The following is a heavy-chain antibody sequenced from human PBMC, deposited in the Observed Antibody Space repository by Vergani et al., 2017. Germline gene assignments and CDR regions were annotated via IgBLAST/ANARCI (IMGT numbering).Heavy chain of an antibody. CDR1: GYTFTSYG. V-gene: IGHV1-18*04. Sequence: QVQLVQSGAEVKKPGASVKVSCKASGYTFTSYGISWVRQAPGQGLEWMGWISAYNGNTNYAQKLQGRVTMTTDTSTSTAYMELRSLRSNDTAVYYCARYARRTVGRVVVIQDPEYYFDYWGQGTLVTVSS. D-gene: IGHD3-16*02. CDR3: ARYARRTVGRVVVIQDPEYYFDY. J-gene: IGHJ4*02. CDR2: ISAYNGNT.